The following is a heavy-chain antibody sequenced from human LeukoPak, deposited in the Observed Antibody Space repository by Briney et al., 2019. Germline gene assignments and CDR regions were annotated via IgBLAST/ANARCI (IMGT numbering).Heavy chain of an antibody. V-gene: IGHV3-48*01. CDR3: AKDRLLNCRGDCYIFDY. CDR1: GFTFSSYS. Sequence: GGSLRLSCAASGFTFSSYSMNWVRQAPGKGLEWLSYITSSSSTIYYADSVEGRFTISRDNAKNSLYLQMNSLRAEDTAVYYCAKDRLLNCRGDCYIFDYWGQGTVVTVSS. J-gene: IGHJ4*02. D-gene: IGHD2-21*02. CDR2: ITSSSSTI.